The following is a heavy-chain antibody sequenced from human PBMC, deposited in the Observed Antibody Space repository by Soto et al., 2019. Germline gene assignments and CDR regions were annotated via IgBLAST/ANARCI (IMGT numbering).Heavy chain of an antibody. D-gene: IGHD6-19*01. CDR3: ARMYSSGSGWFHP. V-gene: IGHV4-31*03. J-gene: IGHJ5*02. CDR1: GYSITAGGYY. Sequence: SETLSLTCFVSGYSITAGGYYWRWIRHHPGKGLEWIGSFYSSGSIIYNPSLRSRVSISGDTSSNQFSMSLTSVTAADTARYYCARMYSSGSGWFHPWGQGTLVTAPQ. CDR2: FYSSGSI.